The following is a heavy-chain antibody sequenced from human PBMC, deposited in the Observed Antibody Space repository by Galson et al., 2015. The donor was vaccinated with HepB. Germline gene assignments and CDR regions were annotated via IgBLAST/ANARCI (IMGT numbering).Heavy chain of an antibody. CDR1: GFSTYA. CDR2: ISYDGSNT. CDR3: ARDPYGPASYSAVLGLDV. J-gene: IGHJ6*04. D-gene: IGHD3-10*01. Sequence: SLRLSCAASGFSTYAIHWVRQAPGKGLEWVALISYDGSNTFYADSVKGRFTISRDNSMDTLYLQMNSLTAEDTAVYFCARDPYGPASYSAVLGLDVWGKGTTVTVSS. V-gene: IGHV3-30*04.